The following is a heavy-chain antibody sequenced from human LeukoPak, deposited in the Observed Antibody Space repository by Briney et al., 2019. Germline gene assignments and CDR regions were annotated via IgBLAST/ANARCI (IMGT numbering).Heavy chain of an antibody. V-gene: IGHV1-18*01. CDR2: ISAYNGDT. CDR1: GFTFNHYG. D-gene: IGHD6-19*01. Sequence: ASVKVSCKASGFTFNHYGITWVRQAPGQGLEWLGWISAYNGDTKYAQKFQGRVTMTTDASTSTAYMELRSLRSDDRAVYYCARDPSNTSGRFPYFDYWGQGTLVAVSS. CDR3: ARDPSNTSGRFPYFDY. J-gene: IGHJ4*02.